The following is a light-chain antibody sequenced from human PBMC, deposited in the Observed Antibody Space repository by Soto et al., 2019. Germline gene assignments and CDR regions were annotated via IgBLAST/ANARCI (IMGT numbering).Light chain of an antibody. CDR2: EVT. CDR3: CSAANRPSAVW. CDR1: SSDVGNYNL. Sequence: QSVLTQPASVSGSPGQSITISCTGTSSDVGNYNLVSWYQHHPGTAPKLMIYEVTKRPSGVSSRFSGSKSGNTASLTISGLLAEDEADYYCCSAANRPSAVWFGGGTKLTVL. V-gene: IGLV2-23*02. J-gene: IGLJ3*02.